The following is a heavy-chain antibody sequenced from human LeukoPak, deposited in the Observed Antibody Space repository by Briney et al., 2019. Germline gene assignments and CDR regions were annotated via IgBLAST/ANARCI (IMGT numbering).Heavy chain of an antibody. CDR1: AFTFSNYW. J-gene: IGHJ4*02. CDR3: ARSDY. CDR2: IKQDGSEK. Sequence: GGSLRLSCAASAFTFSNYWMSWVRQAPGKGLEWVANIKQDGSEKYYVDSVKGRFTISRDNAKNSLYLQMNSLRAEDTAVYYCARSDYWGQGTLVTVSS. V-gene: IGHV3-7*01.